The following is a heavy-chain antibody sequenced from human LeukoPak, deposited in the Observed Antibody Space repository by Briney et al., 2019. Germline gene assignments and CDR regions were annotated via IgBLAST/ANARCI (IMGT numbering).Heavy chain of an antibody. CDR1: GYTFASYW. D-gene: IGHD2-15*01. V-gene: IGHV5-51*01. CDR2: IYPGDSDT. J-gene: IGHJ6*02. CDR3: ARVPPPYCSGGSCYSYYGLDV. Sequence: GESLKISCKSSGYTFASYWIAWVRQMPGKGLEWMGIIYPGDSDTRYSPSFQGQVTISADESISTAYLQWSSLKASDTAMYYCARVPPPYCSGGSCYSYYGLDVWGQGTTVTVSS.